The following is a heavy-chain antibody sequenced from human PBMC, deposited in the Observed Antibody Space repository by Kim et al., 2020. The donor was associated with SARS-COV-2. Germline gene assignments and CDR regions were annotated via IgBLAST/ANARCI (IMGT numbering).Heavy chain of an antibody. CDR1: GGSISSGGYY. Sequence: SGTLSLTCTVSGGSISSGGYYWSWIRQHPGKGLEWIGYIYYSGSTYYNPSLKSRVTISVDTSKNQFSLKLSSVTAADTAVYYCARNIGITMIVVVTGWFDPWGQGTLVTVSS. J-gene: IGHJ5*02. V-gene: IGHV4-31*03. CDR3: ARNIGITMIVVVTGWFDP. D-gene: IGHD3-22*01. CDR2: IYYSGST.